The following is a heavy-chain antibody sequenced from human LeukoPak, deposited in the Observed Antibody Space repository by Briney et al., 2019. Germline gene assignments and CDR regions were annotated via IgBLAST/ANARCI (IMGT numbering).Heavy chain of an antibody. V-gene: IGHV3-7*04. CDR2: IKEDGSEK. CDR1: GFMFSSYW. J-gene: IGHJ4*02. CDR3: ARWGGGFDY. Sequence: GGSLRLSCAASGFMFSSYWMSWVRQAPGKGLEWVANIKEDGSEKYYHVDSVKGRFTNSRDNAKNSLYLEMNSLRAEDTAVYYCARWGGGFDYWGQGTLVSVSA. D-gene: IGHD3-16*01.